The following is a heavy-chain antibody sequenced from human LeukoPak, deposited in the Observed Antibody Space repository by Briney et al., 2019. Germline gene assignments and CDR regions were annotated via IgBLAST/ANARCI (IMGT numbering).Heavy chain of an antibody. CDR2: ISSDGSNK. J-gene: IGHJ4*02. Sequence: GRSLRLSCAASGFTFSSYGMHWVRQAPGKGLEWVAVISSDGSNKYYADSVKGRFSISRDNSKNTLYLQMNSLRAEDTAVYYCAKDRYVFWSGYSVSHFDYWGQGTLVTVSS. CDR1: GFTFSSYG. D-gene: IGHD3-3*01. CDR3: AKDRYVFWSGYSVSHFDY. V-gene: IGHV3-30*18.